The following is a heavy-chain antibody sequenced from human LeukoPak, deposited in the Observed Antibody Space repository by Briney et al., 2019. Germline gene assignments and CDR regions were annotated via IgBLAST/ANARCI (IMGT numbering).Heavy chain of an antibody. J-gene: IGHJ5*02. CDR3: ARAGSTSSLDP. CDR1: GFTFSGYY. CDR2: ISSSSSYT. V-gene: IGHV3-11*06. D-gene: IGHD2-2*01. Sequence: GGSLRLSCAASGFTFSGYYMSWIRQAPGKGLEWVSYISSSSSYTNYADSVKGRFTISRDNAKNSLYLQMNSLRAEDTAVYYCARAGSTSSLDPWGQGTLVTVSS.